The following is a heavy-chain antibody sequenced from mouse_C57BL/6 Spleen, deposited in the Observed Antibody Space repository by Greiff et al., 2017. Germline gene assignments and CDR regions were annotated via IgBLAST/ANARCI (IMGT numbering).Heavy chain of an antibody. Sequence: QVQLQQSGPELVKPGASVKISCKASGYAFSSSWMNWVKQRPGKGLEWIGRIYPGDGDTNYNGKFKGKATLTADKSSSTAYMQLSSLTSEDSAVYFCARLGDDYSRDYWGQGTTLTVSS. CDR3: ARLGDDYSRDY. V-gene: IGHV1-82*01. J-gene: IGHJ2*01. D-gene: IGHD2-3*01. CDR1: GYAFSSSW. CDR2: IYPGDGDT.